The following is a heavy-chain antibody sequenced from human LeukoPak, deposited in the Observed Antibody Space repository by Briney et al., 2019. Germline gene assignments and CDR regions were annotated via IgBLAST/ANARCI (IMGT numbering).Heavy chain of an antibody. Sequence: SETLSLTCTVSGGSISSYYWSWIRQPAGKGLEWIGRIYTSGSTNYNPSLKSRVTMSVDTSKNQFSLKLSSVTAADTAVYYCARSLRRSGPEYFQHWGQGTLVTVSS. CDR2: IYTSGST. CDR1: GGSISSYY. V-gene: IGHV4-4*07. CDR3: ARSLRRSGPEYFQH. J-gene: IGHJ1*01. D-gene: IGHD3-3*01.